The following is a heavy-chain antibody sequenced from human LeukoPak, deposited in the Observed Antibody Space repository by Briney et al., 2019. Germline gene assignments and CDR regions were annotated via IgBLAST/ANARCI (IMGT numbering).Heavy chain of an antibody. J-gene: IGHJ4*02. CDR1: GGSISSSSYY. D-gene: IGHD6-6*01. Sequence: PSETLSLTCTVSGGSISSSSYYWGWIRQPPGKGLEWIGSIYYSGSTYYNPSLKSRVTISVDTSKNQFSLKLSSVTAADTAVYYCARGGGVAARLDYWGQGTLVTVSS. CDR2: IYYSGST. V-gene: IGHV4-39*07. CDR3: ARGGGVAARLDY.